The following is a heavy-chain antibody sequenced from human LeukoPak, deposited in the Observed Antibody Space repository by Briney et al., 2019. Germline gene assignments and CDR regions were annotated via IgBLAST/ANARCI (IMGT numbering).Heavy chain of an antibody. CDR2: ISGSGGST. CDR3: AKDLWFGEFMYFDY. CDR1: GFTFSSYA. V-gene: IGHV3-23*01. D-gene: IGHD3-10*01. J-gene: IGHJ4*02. Sequence: GGSLRLSCAASGFTFSSYAMSWVRQAPGKGLEWVSAISGSGGSTYYADSVKGRFTISRDNSKNTLYLQMNSLRAEDMAVYYCAKDLWFGEFMYFDYWGQGTLVTVSS.